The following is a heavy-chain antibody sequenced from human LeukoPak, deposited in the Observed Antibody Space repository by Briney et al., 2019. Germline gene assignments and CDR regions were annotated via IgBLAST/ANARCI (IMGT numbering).Heavy chain of an antibody. J-gene: IGHJ6*04. CDR1: GDSFSSNSAA. V-gene: IGHV6-1*01. CDR2: TYYRSKWYN. D-gene: IGHD3-10*01. CDR3: ARDLLSLWFGESKGGYYYYYGMDV. Sequence: SQTLSLTCAISGDSFSSNSAAWNWIRQSPSRGLEWLGRTYYRSKWYNDYAVSVKSRITINPDTSKNQFSLQLNSVTPEDTAVYYCARDLLSLWFGESKGGYYYYYGMDVWGKGTTVTVSS.